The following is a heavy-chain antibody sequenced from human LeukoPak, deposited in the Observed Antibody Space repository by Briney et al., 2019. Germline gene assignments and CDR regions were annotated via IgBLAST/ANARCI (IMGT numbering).Heavy chain of an antibody. Sequence: ASVKVSCKASGYTFVGYFMYWVRQVPGQGLECMGWINPTSSVTNYAQHFQGRVTMTSDTSISTTYMELSRLTSDDTAVYYCARGPKSFYYYGMDVWGQGTTVTVSS. V-gene: IGHV1-2*02. CDR2: INPTSSVT. J-gene: IGHJ6*02. CDR1: GYTFVGYF. CDR3: ARGPKSFYYYGMDV.